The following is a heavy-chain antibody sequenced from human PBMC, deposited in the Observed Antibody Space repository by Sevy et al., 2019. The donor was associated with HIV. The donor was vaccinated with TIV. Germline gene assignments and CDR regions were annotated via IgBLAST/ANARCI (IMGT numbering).Heavy chain of an antibody. CDR1: GGTFSSYA. Sequence: ASVKVSCKASGGTFSSYAISWVRQAPGQGLEWMGGIIPIFGTANYAQTFQGRVTITADESTSTAYMELSSLRSEDTAVYYCAMGIVVVPAARVYFDYWGQGTLVTVSS. CDR3: AMGIVVVPAARVYFDY. V-gene: IGHV1-69*13. D-gene: IGHD2-2*01. J-gene: IGHJ4*02. CDR2: IIPIFGTA.